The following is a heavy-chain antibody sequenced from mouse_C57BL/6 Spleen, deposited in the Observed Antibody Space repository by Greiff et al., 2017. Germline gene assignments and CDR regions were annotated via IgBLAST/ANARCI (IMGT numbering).Heavy chain of an antibody. Sequence: VKLMESGAELARPGASVKMSCKASGYTFTSYTMHWVKQRPGQGLEWIGYISPGSGSTKYNQKFKDKATLTADKTASTAYMPLSSVTSEDAAGYYCARGDTFDYWGQGTTLTVSS. CDR1: GYTFTSYT. D-gene: IGHD3-3*01. V-gene: IGHV1-4*01. J-gene: IGHJ2*01. CDR3: ARGDTFDY. CDR2: ISPGSGST.